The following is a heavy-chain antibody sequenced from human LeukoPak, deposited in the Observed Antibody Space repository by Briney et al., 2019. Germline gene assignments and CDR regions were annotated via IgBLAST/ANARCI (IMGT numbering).Heavy chain of an antibody. D-gene: IGHD3-10*01. CDR2: ISAYNGKT. Sequence: ASVKVSCKASGYTFTSYGISWVRQAPGQGLEWMGWISAYNGKTNYAQKLQGRVTMTTDTSTSTAYMELRSLRSDDTAVYYCARDLRGSGSYYFDYWGQGTLVTVSS. CDR3: ARDLRGSGSYYFDY. V-gene: IGHV1-18*01. J-gene: IGHJ4*02. CDR1: GYTFTSYG.